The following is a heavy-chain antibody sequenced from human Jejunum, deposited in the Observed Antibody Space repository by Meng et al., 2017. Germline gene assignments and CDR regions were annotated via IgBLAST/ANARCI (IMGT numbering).Heavy chain of an antibody. D-gene: IGHD6-13*01. V-gene: IGHV3-20*04. CDR1: GFTFDNYG. CDR3: AREKSGSFYFDY. Sequence: GESLKISCATSGFTFDNYGMTWVRQAPGKGLEWVSSLNWNGDSTGYADSVKGRFTISRDNARNSLYLQMNSLRAEDTAFYYCAREKSGSFYFDYWGQGTVVTVSS. J-gene: IGHJ4*02. CDR2: LNWNGDST.